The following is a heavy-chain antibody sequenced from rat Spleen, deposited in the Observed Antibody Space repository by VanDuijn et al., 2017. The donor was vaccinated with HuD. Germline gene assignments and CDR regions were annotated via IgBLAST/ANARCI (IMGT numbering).Heavy chain of an antibody. Sequence: EVQLQESGPGLVKPSQSLSLTCSVTGYSITSSYRWNWIRKFPGNKLEWMGYINSAGSTNYNPSLKSRISITRDTSKNQFFLQVNSVTTEDTATYYCADGAAMRYWGQGVMVTVSS. CDR1: GYSITSSYR. D-gene: IGHD1-2*01. CDR3: ADGAAMRY. V-gene: IGHV3-3*01. J-gene: IGHJ2*01. CDR2: INSAGST.